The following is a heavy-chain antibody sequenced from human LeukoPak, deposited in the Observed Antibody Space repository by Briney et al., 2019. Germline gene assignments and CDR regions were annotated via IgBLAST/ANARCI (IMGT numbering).Heavy chain of an antibody. Sequence: ASVKVSCKASGYTFTSYGISWVRQAPGQGLEWMGWISAYNGNTNYAQKLQGRVTMTTDTSTSTAYMELRSLRSDDTAVYYCARDRASTCTNGVCSMPDWGQGTLVTVSS. D-gene: IGHD2-8*01. V-gene: IGHV1-18*01. CDR2: ISAYNGNT. J-gene: IGHJ4*02. CDR3: ARDRASTCTNGVCSMPD. CDR1: GYTFTSYG.